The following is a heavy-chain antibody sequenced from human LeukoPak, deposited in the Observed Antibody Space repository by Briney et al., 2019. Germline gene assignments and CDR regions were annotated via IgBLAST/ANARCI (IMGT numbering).Heavy chain of an antibody. CDR1: GGSISSGGYY. V-gene: IGHV4-30-2*01. CDR3: AGEYSSGYYYYFDY. Sequence: SQTLSLTCTVSGGSISSGGYYWSWIRQPPGKGLEWIGYIYHSGSTYYNPSLKSRVTISVDRSKNQFSLKLSSVTAADTAVYYCAGEYSSGYYYYFDYWGQGTLVTVSS. J-gene: IGHJ4*02. CDR2: IYHSGST. D-gene: IGHD3-22*01.